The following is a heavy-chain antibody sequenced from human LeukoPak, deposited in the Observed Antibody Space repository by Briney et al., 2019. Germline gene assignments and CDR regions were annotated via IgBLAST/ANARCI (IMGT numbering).Heavy chain of an antibody. CDR3: ARPPRGLDPWLITLGAFHL. Sequence: SGTLSLTCTVSGGSISSSSNYWGWVRQRPGKGREWSVSIYYSGSTYYNPSLKSRVTISVDTSRNQFSLKLSSVTAAGPPVYHCARPPRGLDPWLITLGAFHLWGQGTMLTVSS. CDR2: IYYSGST. D-gene: IGHD3-9*01. V-gene: IGHV4-39*01. J-gene: IGHJ3*01. CDR1: GGSISSSSNY.